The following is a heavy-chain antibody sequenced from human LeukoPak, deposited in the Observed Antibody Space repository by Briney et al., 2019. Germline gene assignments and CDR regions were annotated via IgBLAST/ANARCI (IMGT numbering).Heavy chain of an antibody. Sequence: GGSLRLSCAASGFTFSNFGMSWVRQAPGKGLEWLGNIKEDGSEKYYLDSVRGRFTISRDNAKNSLYLQMNSLRAEDSALYYCARDYVWGSHEPDYWGQGTLVTVSS. J-gene: IGHJ4*02. D-gene: IGHD3-16*01. CDR1: GFTFSNFG. CDR3: ARDYVWGSHEPDY. V-gene: IGHV3-7*01. CDR2: IKEDGSEK.